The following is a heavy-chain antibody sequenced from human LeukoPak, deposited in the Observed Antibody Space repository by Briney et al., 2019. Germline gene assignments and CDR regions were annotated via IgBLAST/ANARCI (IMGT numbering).Heavy chain of an antibody. Sequence: SETLSLTCTVSGGSINSSYWSWIRQPPGKGLEWIGYIYYSGNTNYTPSLKSRVAISVDTSKNQLSLKLSPVTAADTAVYYCARHRAPGTRHAFDIWGQGTMVTVSS. CDR3: ARHRAPGTRHAFDI. D-gene: IGHD1-1*01. CDR2: IYYSGNT. J-gene: IGHJ3*02. V-gene: IGHV4-59*08. CDR1: GGSINSSY.